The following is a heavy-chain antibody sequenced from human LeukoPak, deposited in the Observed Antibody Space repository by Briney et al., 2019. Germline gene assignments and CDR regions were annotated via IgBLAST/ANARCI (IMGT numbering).Heavy chain of an antibody. J-gene: IGHJ4*02. CDR3: AREGYGDYDRSY. CDR2: ISSSSSYI. V-gene: IGHV3-21*01. D-gene: IGHD4-17*01. Sequence: KPGGSLRPSCAASGFTFSSYSMNWVRQPPGKGREWVSSISSSSSYIYYADSVKGRFTISRDNAKNSLYLQMNSLRAEDTAVYYCAREGYGDYDRSYWGQGTLVTVSS. CDR1: GFTFSSYS.